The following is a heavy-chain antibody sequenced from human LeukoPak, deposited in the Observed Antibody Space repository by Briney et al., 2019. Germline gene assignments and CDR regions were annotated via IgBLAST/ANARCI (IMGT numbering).Heavy chain of an antibody. CDR1: GGSISSYY. Sequence: SETLSLTCTVSGGSISSYYWSWIRQPAGKGLEWIGRIYTSGSTNYNPSLKSRVTMSVDTSKNQFSLKLSSVTAADTAVYYCARDPRYSWNDGWFDPWGQGTLVTVSS. CDR2: IYTSGST. CDR3: ARDPRYSWNDGWFDP. J-gene: IGHJ5*02. D-gene: IGHD1-1*01. V-gene: IGHV4-4*07.